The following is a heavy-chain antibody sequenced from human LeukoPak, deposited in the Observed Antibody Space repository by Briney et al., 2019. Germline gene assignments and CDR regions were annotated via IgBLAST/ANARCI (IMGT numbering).Heavy chain of an antibody. CDR2: ISSSGSTI. D-gene: IGHD5-12*01. V-gene: IGHV3-11*01. Sequence: PGGSLRLSCAASGFTFSDYYMSWIRQAPGKGLEGVSYISSSGSTIYYADSVKGRFTISRDNAKNSLYLQMNSLRAEDTAVYYCARSLHAYSGYDYIDYWGQGTLVTVSS. CDR3: ARSLHAYSGYDYIDY. J-gene: IGHJ4*02. CDR1: GFTFSDYY.